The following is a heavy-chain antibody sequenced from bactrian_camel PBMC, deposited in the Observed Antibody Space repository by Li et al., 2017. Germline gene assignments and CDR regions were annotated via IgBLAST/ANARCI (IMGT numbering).Heavy chain of an antibody. Sequence: HVQLVESGGGSVQAGGSLRLSCAASGYTYSWYCMGWFRQAPGKEREGVAGMSTGDPSTYYADSVKGRFTISQDNAKNTLYLQMDSLKPEDTAMYYCAATNEVCDGSCTFRPDAWRNWGQGTQVTVS. CDR3: AATNEVCDGSCTFRPDAWRN. D-gene: IGHD6*01. CDR1: GYTYSWYC. J-gene: IGHJ4*01. V-gene: IGHV3S1*01. CDR2: MSTGDPST.